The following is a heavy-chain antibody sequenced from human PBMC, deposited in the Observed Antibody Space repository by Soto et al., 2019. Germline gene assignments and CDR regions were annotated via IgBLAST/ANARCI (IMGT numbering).Heavy chain of an antibody. CDR2: IIPILGIA. CDR3: ARVSANYYGSGSYDAFDI. J-gene: IGHJ3*02. Sequence: QVQLVQSGAEVKKPGSSVKVSCKASGGTFSSYTISWVRQAPGQGLEWMGRIIPILGIANYAQKFQGRVTITADXXTXTXXMELSSLRSEDTAVYYCARVSANYYGSGSYDAFDIWGQGTMVTVSS. D-gene: IGHD3-10*01. V-gene: IGHV1-69*02. CDR1: GGTFSSYT.